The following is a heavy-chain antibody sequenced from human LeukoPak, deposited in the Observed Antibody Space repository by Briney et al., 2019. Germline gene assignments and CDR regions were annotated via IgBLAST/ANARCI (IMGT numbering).Heavy chain of an antibody. V-gene: IGHV1-69*05. CDR2: IIPIFGTA. J-gene: IGHJ4*02. D-gene: IGHD1-20*01. CDR1: GYTFTSYG. CDR3: ARVLGLFNWNSPLAH. Sequence: ASVKVSCKASGYTFTSYGISWVRQAPGQGLEWMGGIIPIFGTANYAQKLQGRVTFITDESTSIAYMELSSLRSEDTAVYDCARVLGLFNWNSPLAHWGQGTLVTVSS.